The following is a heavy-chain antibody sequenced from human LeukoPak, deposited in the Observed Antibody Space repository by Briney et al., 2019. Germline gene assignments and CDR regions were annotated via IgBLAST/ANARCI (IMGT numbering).Heavy chain of an antibody. V-gene: IGHV4-34*01. CDR3: ASGSYYVAFDY. CDR1: GGSFSGYY. J-gene: IGHJ4*02. CDR2: INHSGST. Sequence: PSETLSLTCAVYGGSFSGYYWNWLRQPPGKGLEWIGEINHSGSTNYNPSLKSRVTISVDPSKNQFSLKLSSVTAADTAVYYCASGSYYVAFDYWGQGTLVTVSS. D-gene: IGHD1-26*01.